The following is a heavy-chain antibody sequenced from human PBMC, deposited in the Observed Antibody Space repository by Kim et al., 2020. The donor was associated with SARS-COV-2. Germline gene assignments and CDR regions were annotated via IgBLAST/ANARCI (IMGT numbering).Heavy chain of an antibody. J-gene: IGHJ5*02. CDR3: ARAMSTVTYNWFDP. D-gene: IGHD4-17*01. V-gene: IGHV4-31*02. Sequence: YNPTLKRRVTISVDMSKNRFSLKLSSVTAADTAVYFCARAMSTVTYNWFDPWGQGTLVTVAS.